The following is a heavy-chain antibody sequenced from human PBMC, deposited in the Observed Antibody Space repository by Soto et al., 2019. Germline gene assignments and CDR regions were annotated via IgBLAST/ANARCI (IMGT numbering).Heavy chain of an antibody. CDR1: GYSFPGFW. CDR3: ARRGAGYNYDS. D-gene: IGHD5-12*01. V-gene: IGHV5-51*01. J-gene: IGHJ5*01. Sequence: GESLKISCGASGYSFPGFWIGWVRQMPGKGLEWLGIIFPADSETRYSPSFQGQVTISADKSISTAYLQRSSLKASDTAMYYCARRGAGYNYDSWGQGTLVTVSS. CDR2: IFPADSET.